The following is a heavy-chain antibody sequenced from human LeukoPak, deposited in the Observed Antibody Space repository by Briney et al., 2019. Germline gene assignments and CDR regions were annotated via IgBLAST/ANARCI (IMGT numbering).Heavy chain of an antibody. CDR3: ARQNPLSSAFDI. CDR2: IYTSGST. J-gene: IGHJ3*02. D-gene: IGHD2-2*01. CDR1: GGSISVCY. V-gene: IGHV4-4*09. Sequence: PSETLSLSCTVSGGSISVCYWSWIRQPPGKGLEWIGYIYTSGSTNYNPSLKSRVTISVDTSKNQFSLKLSSVTAADTAVYYCARQNPLSSAFDIWGQGTIVTVSS.